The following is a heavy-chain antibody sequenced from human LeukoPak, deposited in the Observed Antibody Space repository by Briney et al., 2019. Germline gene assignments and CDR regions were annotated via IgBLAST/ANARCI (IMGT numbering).Heavy chain of an antibody. D-gene: IGHD2-15*01. J-gene: IGHJ4*02. CDR1: GFTFSSYW. V-gene: IGHV3-7*01. CDR2: IKQDGSEK. CDR3: AGDRHCSGGSCYQGVFDY. Sequence: GGSLRLSCAASGFTFSSYWMSWVRQAPGKGLEWVANIKQDGSEKYYVDSVKGRFTISRDNAKNSLYLQMNSLRAEDTAVYYCAGDRHCSGGSCYQGVFDYWGQGTLVTVSS.